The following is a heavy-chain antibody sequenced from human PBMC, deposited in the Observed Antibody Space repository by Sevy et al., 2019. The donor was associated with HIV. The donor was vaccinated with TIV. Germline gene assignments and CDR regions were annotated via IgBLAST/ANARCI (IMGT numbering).Heavy chain of an antibody. J-gene: IGHJ6*02. Sequence: ASVKVSCKASGYTFTSYGISWVRQAPGQGLEWMGWISAYNGNTNYAQKLQGRVTMTTDTSTSTAYMELRSRRSDDTAVYCCARVVEVRGVISGYGMDVWGQGTTVTVSS. CDR2: ISAYNGNT. CDR1: GYTFTSYG. CDR3: ARVVEVRGVISGYGMDV. V-gene: IGHV1-18*01. D-gene: IGHD3-10*01.